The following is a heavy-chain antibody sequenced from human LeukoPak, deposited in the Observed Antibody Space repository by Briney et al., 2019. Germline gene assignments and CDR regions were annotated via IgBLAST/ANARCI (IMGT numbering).Heavy chain of an antibody. Sequence: SETLSLTCAVYGGSFSGSYWNWIRQPPGKGLEWIGEINHSGSTNYNPSLKSRVTMSLDTSKNQVSLKLNSVTAADTAVYYCARHISSGGTYAHFDYWGQGTLVTVSS. V-gene: IGHV4-34*01. CDR1: GGSFSGSY. CDR3: ARHISSGGTYAHFDY. CDR2: INHSGST. J-gene: IGHJ4*02. D-gene: IGHD1-26*01.